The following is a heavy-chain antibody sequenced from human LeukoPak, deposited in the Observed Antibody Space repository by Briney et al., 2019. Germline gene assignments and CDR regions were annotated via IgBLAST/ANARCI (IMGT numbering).Heavy chain of an antibody. CDR1: GYTFTGYY. J-gene: IGHJ6*02. CDR2: MNLNSGGT. D-gene: IGHD5-18*01. CDR3: AREYTAMVWGYGMDV. V-gene: IGHV1-2*06. Sequence: GASVKVSCTASGYTFTGYYMHWVRQAPGQGLEWMGRMNLNSGGTNYAQKLQGRVTMTTDTSTSTAYMELRSLRSDDTAVYYCAREYTAMVWGYGMDVWGQGTTVTVSS.